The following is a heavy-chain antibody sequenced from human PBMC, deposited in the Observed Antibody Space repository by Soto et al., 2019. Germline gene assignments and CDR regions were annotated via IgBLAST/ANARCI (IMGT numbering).Heavy chain of an antibody. CDR1: GFTFSRYG. CDR3: ARDDIPGITVATYGMDV. D-gene: IGHD6-19*01. V-gene: IGHV3-33*01. Sequence: QVQLVASGGGVVQPGGSMRLSCAASGFTFSRYGMHWVRQGPGKGRVWVAVIWYEGSNKYYADSGKGRFTISRDNSKNTLHLPMSSLRAEDRAVYYCARDDIPGITVATYGMDVWGEGTPVTVSS. J-gene: IGHJ6*04. CDR2: IWYEGSNK.